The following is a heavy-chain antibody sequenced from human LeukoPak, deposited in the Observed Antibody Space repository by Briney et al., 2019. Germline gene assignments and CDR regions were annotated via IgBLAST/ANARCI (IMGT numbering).Heavy chain of an antibody. Sequence: PGGSLRLSCAASGFTFSSYWMSWVRQAPGKGLEWVANIKQDGSEKYYVDSVKGRFTISRDNAKNSLYLQMNSLRAEDTAVYYCAKESGGYSYGYWLYYFDYWGQGTLVTVSS. D-gene: IGHD5-18*01. J-gene: IGHJ4*02. CDR1: GFTFSSYW. V-gene: IGHV3-7*01. CDR3: AKESGGYSYGYWLYYFDY. CDR2: IKQDGSEK.